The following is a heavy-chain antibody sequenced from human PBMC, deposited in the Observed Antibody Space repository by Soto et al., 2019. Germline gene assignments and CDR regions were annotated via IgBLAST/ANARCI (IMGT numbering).Heavy chain of an antibody. V-gene: IGHV4-4*02. CDR3: ARVGQLGPYYYYYYMDV. D-gene: IGHD6-6*01. CDR2: IYHSGST. Sequence: PSETLSLTYAVSSGSIGGSNWWSWVRQPPGKGLEWIGEIYHSGSTNYNPSLKSRVTISVDKSKNQFSLKLSSVTAADTAVYYCARVGQLGPYYYYYYMDVWGKGTTVTVSS. CDR1: SGSIGGSNW. J-gene: IGHJ6*03.